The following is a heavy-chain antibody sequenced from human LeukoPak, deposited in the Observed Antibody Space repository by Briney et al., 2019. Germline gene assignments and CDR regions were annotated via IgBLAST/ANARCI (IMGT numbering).Heavy chain of an antibody. V-gene: IGHV4-59*01. J-gene: IGHJ6*03. D-gene: IGHD4-11*01. CDR1: GGSISGYY. CDR2: IYYSGST. CDR3: AKYAMTAVGRGGYYYYMDV. Sequence: SETLSLTCTVSGGSISGYYWSWIRQPPGKGLDYIGHIYYSGSTDYNPSLTSRVTMSVDSSKNQFSLTLRSMTAADTAVYYCAKYAMTAVGRGGYYYYMDVWGKGTTVTVSS.